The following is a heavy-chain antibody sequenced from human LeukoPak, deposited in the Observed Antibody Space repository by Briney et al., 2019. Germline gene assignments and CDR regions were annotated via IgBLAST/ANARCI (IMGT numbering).Heavy chain of an antibody. CDR1: GFTFSSYA. D-gene: IGHD6-19*01. CDR2: ISYDGSNK. J-gene: IGHJ4*02. CDR3: ARRVAGTRIDC. V-gene: IGHV3-30-3*01. Sequence: PGGSLRLSCAASGFTFSSYAMHWVRQAPGKGLEWVAVISYDGSNKYYADSVKGRFTISRDNSKNTLYLQMNSLRAEDTAVYYCARRVAGTRIDCWGQGTLVTVSS.